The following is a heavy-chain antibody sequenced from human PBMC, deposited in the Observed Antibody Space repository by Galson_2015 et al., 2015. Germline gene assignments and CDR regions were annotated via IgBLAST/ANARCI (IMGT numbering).Heavy chain of an antibody. J-gene: IGHJ3*02. V-gene: IGHV4-39*01. D-gene: IGHD3-16*02. CDR1: GGSISSSSYY. CDR3: ARGEITFGGVIPRWGAFDI. CDR2: IYYSGST. Sequence: SETLSLTCTVSGGSISSSSYYWGWIRQPPGKGLEWIGSIYYSGSTYYNPSLKSRVTISVDTSKNQFSLKLSSVTAADTAVYYCARGEITFGGVIPRWGAFDIWGQGTMVTVSS.